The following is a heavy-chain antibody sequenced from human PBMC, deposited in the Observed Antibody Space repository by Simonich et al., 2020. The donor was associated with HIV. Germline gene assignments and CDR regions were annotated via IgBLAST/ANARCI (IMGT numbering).Heavy chain of an antibody. V-gene: IGHV4-34*01. J-gene: IGHJ4*02. CDR1: GGSFSGYY. CDR3: ARRHPTTVTTPYFDY. D-gene: IGHD4-17*01. Sequence: QVQLQQWGAGLLKPSETLSLTCAVYGGSFSGYYWSWIRQPPGKGLEWIGENNQSGRTNYNPSLKSRVTISVDTSKNQFSLKLSSVTAADTAVYYCARRHPTTVTTPYFDYWGQGTLVTVSS. CDR2: NNQSGRT.